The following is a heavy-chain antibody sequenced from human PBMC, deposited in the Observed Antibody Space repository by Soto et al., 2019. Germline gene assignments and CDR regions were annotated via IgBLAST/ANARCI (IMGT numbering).Heavy chain of an antibody. CDR1: RFTFSSYA. D-gene: IGHD1-26*01. J-gene: IGHJ4*02. CDR3: AKAPLVGATSPWEY. CDR2: ISGSGGST. V-gene: IGHV3-23*01. Sequence: GSLRLSCAASRFTFSSYAIIWVLQTPGKGLEWVSAISGSGGSTYYADSVKGRFTISRDNSKNTLYLQMNSLRAEDTAVYYCAKAPLVGATSPWEYWGQGTLVTVSS.